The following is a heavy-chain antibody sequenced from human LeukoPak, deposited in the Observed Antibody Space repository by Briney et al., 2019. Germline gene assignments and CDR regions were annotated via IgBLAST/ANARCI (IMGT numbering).Heavy chain of an antibody. D-gene: IGHD3-10*01. CDR3: VKGITMVRFRTRQIDY. V-gene: IGHV3-74*01. J-gene: IGHJ4*02. CDR1: GFSFSYYW. Sequence: GGSLRLSCAASGFSFSYYWMHWVRQGSGKGPVWVSRIIGGGTRTDYADSVKGRFTISRDNAKSTLYLQMNSLTVEDTAVYYCVKGITMVRFRTRQIDYWGQGTLVTVSS. CDR2: IIGGGTRT.